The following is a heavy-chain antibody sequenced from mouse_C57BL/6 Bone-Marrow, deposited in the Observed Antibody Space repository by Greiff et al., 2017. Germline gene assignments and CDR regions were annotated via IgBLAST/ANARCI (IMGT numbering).Heavy chain of an antibody. J-gene: IGHJ2*01. CDR3: ARQFYGYDSFDY. Sequence: EVKLVESGGGLVKPGGSLKLSCAASGFTFSSYTMSWVRQTPEKRLEWVATISGGGGNTYYPDSVKGRFTISRDNAKNTLYLQMSSLRSEDTALYYCARQFYGYDSFDYWGQGTTLTVSS. CDR2: ISGGGGNT. CDR1: GFTFSSYT. V-gene: IGHV5-9*01. D-gene: IGHD2-2*01.